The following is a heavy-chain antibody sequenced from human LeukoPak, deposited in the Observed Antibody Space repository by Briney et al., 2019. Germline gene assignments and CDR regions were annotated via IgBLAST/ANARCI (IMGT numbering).Heavy chain of an antibody. J-gene: IGHJ4*02. CDR1: GGSFSGYY. V-gene: IGHV4-34*01. CDR2: INHSGST. CDR3: AGWGLTGNIDY. D-gene: IGHD1-20*01. Sequence: PSETLSLTCAVYGGSFSGYYWSWIRQPPGKGLEWIGEINHSGSTNYNPSLKSRVTISVDTSKNQFSLKLSSVAAADTAVYYCAGWGLTGNIDYWGQGTLVTVSS.